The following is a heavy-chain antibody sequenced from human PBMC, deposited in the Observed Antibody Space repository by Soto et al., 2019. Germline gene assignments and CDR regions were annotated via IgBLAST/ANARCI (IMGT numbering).Heavy chain of an antibody. D-gene: IGHD3-10*01. V-gene: IGHV3-23*01. CDR3: AKGRGGSGSLTPRVDF. CDR1: GFTFNNYA. J-gene: IGHJ4*02. CDR2: ISGGGDTT. Sequence: EVQLLESVGGLVQPGGSLRLSRAASGFTFNNYAMTWVRQAPGKGLEWVSAISGGGDTTSYADSVKGRFTVSRDGSKNTLYLQMSSLRAEDTALYYCAKGRGGSGSLTPRVDFWGQGTLVTVSS.